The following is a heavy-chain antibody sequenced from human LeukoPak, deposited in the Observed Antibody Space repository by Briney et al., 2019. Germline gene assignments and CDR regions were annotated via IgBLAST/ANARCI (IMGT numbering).Heavy chain of an antibody. CDR2: INHGGST. CDR1: GESFSGYY. J-gene: IGHJ4*02. V-gene: IGHV4-34*01. Sequence: PSETLSLTCAVYGESFSGYYWSWIRQPPGKGLEWMGEINHGGSTNYNPSLKSRVTISVHTSKNQFSLKLSSVTAADTAVYYCTRLAEDYSNFYIYYFDYWGQGTLVTVSS. CDR3: TRLAEDYSNFYIYYFDY. D-gene: IGHD4-11*01.